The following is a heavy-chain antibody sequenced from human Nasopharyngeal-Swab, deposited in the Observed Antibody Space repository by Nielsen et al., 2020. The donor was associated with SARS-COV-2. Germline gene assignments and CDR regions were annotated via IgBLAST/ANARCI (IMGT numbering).Heavy chain of an antibody. D-gene: IGHD6-6*01. CDR1: GYTFTGYY. CDR2: INPNSGGT. V-gene: IGHV1-2*02. CDR3: AREQIAARATNYGMDV. J-gene: IGHJ6*02. Sequence: ASVKVSCKASGYTFTGYYMHWVRQAPGQGLEWMVWINPNSGGTNYAQKFQGRVTMTRDTSISTAYMELSRLRSDDTAVYYCAREQIAARATNYGMDVWGQGTTVTVSS.